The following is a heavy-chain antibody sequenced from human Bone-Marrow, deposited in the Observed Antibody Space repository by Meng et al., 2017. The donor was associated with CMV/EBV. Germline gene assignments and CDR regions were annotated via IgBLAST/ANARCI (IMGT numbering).Heavy chain of an antibody. CDR2: ISHSGSA. D-gene: IGHD2-2*02. CDR3: TRAPANIVVVPAAIGGNYFDY. CDR1: FY. V-gene: IGHV4-34*01. Sequence: FYWSGIRQPPGKGLDWIGEISHSGSANYKSSLRSRVTISVDTSKNQFSLKLSSVTAADTAVYYCTRAPANIVVVPAAIGGNYFDYWGQGTLVTVSS. J-gene: IGHJ4*02.